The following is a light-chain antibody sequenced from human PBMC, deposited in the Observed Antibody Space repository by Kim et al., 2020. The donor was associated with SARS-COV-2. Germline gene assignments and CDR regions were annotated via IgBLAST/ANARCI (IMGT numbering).Light chain of an antibody. CDR3: QAWDSSTLYV. V-gene: IGLV3-1*01. J-gene: IGLJ1*01. CDR1: KLGDKY. Sequence: PGQTASITCSGDKLGDKYACWYQQKPGQSPVLVIYQDSKRPSGIPERFSGSNSGNTATLTISGTQAMDEADYYCQAWDSSTLYVFGTGTKVTVL. CDR2: QDS.